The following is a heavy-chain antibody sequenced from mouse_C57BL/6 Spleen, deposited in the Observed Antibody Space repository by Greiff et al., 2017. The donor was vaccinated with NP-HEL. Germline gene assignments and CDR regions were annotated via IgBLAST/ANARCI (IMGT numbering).Heavy chain of an antibody. Sequence: QVQLQQPGAELVMPGASVKLSCKASGYTFTSYWMHWVKQRPGQGLEWIGEIDPSDSYTNYNQKFKGKSTLTVDKSSSTAYMQLSSLTSEDSAGYYCAREADRGQGTLVTVSA. CDR1: GYTFTSYW. CDR3: AREAD. CDR2: IDPSDSYT. J-gene: IGHJ3*01. V-gene: IGHV1-69*01.